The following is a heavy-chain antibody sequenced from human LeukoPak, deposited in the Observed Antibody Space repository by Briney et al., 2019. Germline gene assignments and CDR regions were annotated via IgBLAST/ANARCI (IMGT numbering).Heavy chain of an antibody. J-gene: IGHJ4*02. Sequence: SETLSLTCTVSGGSISSGSYYWSWIRQPAGKGLEWIGRIYTSGSTNYNPSLKSRVTISVDTSKNQFSLKLTSVTAADTAVYYCARAADFWGSYTIYYFDYWGQGTLVTVSS. D-gene: IGHD3-3*01. CDR3: ARAADFWGSYTIYYFDY. CDR2: IYTSGST. V-gene: IGHV4-61*02. CDR1: GGSISSGSYY.